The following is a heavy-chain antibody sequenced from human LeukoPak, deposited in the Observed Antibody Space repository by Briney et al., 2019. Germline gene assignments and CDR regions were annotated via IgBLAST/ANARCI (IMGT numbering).Heavy chain of an antibody. CDR1: GSTFSNAW. J-gene: IGHJ5*02. CDR2: IRSKAYGGTT. Sequence: GGSLRLSCAASGSTFSNAWMSWVRQAPGKGLEWVGFIRSKAYGGTTEYAASVKGRFTISRDDSKSIAYLQMNSLKTEDTAVYYCTSSIHPFSSLYYYDSSGSAIWFDPWGQGTLVTVSS. D-gene: IGHD3-22*01. V-gene: IGHV3-49*04. CDR3: TSSIHPFSSLYYYDSSGSAIWFDP.